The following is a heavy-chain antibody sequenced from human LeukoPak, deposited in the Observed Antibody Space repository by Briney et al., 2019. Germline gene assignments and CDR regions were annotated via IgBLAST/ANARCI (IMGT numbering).Heavy chain of an antibody. J-gene: IGHJ4*02. D-gene: IGHD3-3*01. CDR2: ISSSSSYI. CDR3: ARDPITIFGVVDY. V-gene: IGHV3-21*01. Sequence: GGSLRLSCAASGFTFSSYSMNWVRQAPGKGLEWVSSISSSSSYIYYADSVKGRFTISRDNAKNSLYLQMNGLRAEDTAVYYCARDPITIFGVVDYWGQGTLVTVSS. CDR1: GFTFSSYS.